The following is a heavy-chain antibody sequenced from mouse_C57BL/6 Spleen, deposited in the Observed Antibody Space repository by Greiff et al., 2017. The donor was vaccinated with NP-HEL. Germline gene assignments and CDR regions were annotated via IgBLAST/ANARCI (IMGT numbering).Heavy chain of an antibody. V-gene: IGHV1-80*01. CDR2: LYPGDGDT. CDR1: GYAFSSYW. J-gene: IGHJ4*01. CDR3: ARWGTYDYDDY. Sequence: VQLQQSGAELVKPGASVKISCKASGYAFSSYWMNWVKQRPGKGLEWIGQLYPGDGDTNYNGKFKGKATLTADKSSSTAYMQLSSLTSEDSAVYFCARWGTYDYDDYWGQGTSVTVSS. D-gene: IGHD2-4*01.